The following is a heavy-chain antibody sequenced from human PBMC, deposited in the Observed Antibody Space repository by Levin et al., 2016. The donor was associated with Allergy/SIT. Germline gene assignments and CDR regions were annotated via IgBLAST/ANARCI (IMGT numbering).Heavy chain of an antibody. D-gene: IGHD3/OR15-3a*01. Sequence: SQTLSLTCGVYGLSFSDDYWTWIRQPPGKGLEWIASVYYTGSTNSNPSLRSRVTMTVDASKNQFTLKLTSVTAADTAVYYCARVPLWFLEDMGVVVRDGNHMDVWGKGTTVTVSS. CDR3: ARVPLWFLEDMGVVVRDGNHMDV. CDR1: GLSFSDDY. CDR2: VYYTGST. J-gene: IGHJ6*03. V-gene: IGHV4-34*01.